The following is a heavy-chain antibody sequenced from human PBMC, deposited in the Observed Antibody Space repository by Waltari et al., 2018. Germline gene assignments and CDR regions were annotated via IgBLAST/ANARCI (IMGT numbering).Heavy chain of an antibody. Sequence: QVQLLESGPGLVKSSETLSLTCAVSGYAVNSGFYWGWIRQAPGEGLEWVATVYHDGTTFYNPSLKSRLSVSMDTSKNQISLTLKSVTAADTAVYYCSRQVLGYCTSAACRRLESWGQGTLVTVSS. J-gene: IGHJ4*02. V-gene: IGHV4-38-2*01. D-gene: IGHD2-2*03. CDR3: SRQVLGYCTSAACRRLES. CDR1: GYAVNSGFY. CDR2: VYHDGTT.